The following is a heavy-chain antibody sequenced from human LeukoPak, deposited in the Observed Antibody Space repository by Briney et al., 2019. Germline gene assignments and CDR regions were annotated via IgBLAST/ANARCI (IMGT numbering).Heavy chain of an antibody. CDR3: ARSTGPGGYFDF. V-gene: IGHV1-3*04. CDR2: INTDNSNT. D-gene: IGHD3-16*01. Sequence: ASVKVSCKASGYTFISKGIHWVRQAPGQRLEWMPWINTDNSNTKRSQTLLGRVTITRDTSATTAYMELSSLRFEDTAVYYCARSTGPGGYFDFWGQGTLVTVSS. J-gene: IGHJ4*02. CDR1: GYTFISKG.